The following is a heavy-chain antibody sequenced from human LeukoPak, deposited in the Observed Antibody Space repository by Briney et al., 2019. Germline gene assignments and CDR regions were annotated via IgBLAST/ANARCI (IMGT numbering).Heavy chain of an antibody. Sequence: ASVKVSCKASGYTFTSYGISWVRQAPGQGLEWMGWISAYNGNTNYAQKLQGRVTMTTDTSTSTAYTELRSLRSDDTAVYYCATRTDYSGRPYYFDYWGQGTLVTVSS. CDR3: ATRTDYSGRPYYFDY. CDR1: GYTFTSYG. V-gene: IGHV1-18*01. D-gene: IGHD1-26*01. J-gene: IGHJ4*02. CDR2: ISAYNGNT.